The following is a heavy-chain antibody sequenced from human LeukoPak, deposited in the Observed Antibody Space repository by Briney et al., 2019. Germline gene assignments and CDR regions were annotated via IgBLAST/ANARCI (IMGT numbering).Heavy chain of an antibody. V-gene: IGHV3-48*01. Sequence: PGGSLRLSCAASGFTFSSYSVNWVRQAPGKGLEWVSYISSSSSTIYYADSVKGRFTISRDNAKNSLYLQMNSLRAEDTAVYYCARGPYYDFWSGYYTGPSFDYWGQGTLVTVSS. D-gene: IGHD3-3*01. CDR1: GFTFSSYS. J-gene: IGHJ4*02. CDR3: ARGPYYDFWSGYYTGPSFDY. CDR2: ISSSSSTI.